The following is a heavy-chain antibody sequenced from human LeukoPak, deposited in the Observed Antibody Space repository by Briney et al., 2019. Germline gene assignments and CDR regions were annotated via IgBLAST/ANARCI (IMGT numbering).Heavy chain of an antibody. D-gene: IGHD3-9*01. Sequence: ASVKVSCKTSGYTFTTYYITWVRQAPGQGLEWMGWISGYNGNTNYAQNLQGRVTMTTDTSTSTAYLELRSLRSDDTAVYYCARAWTDYNILTGYYTGPFDFWGQGTLVNVSS. V-gene: IGHV1-18*01. CDR1: GYTFTTYY. J-gene: IGHJ4*02. CDR2: ISGYNGNT. CDR3: ARAWTDYNILTGYYTGPFDF.